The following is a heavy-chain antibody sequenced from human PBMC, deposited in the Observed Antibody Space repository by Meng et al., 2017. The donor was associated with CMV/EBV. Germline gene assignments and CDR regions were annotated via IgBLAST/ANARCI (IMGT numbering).Heavy chain of an antibody. D-gene: IGHD3-10*01. CDR1: GFTFSSYS. J-gene: IGHJ6*02. V-gene: IGHV3-21*01. CDR3: ARVPYGAGSYLGYYGMDV. CDR2: ISSSSSYI. Sequence: GESLKISCAASGFTFSSYSMNWVRQAPGKGLEWVSFISSSSSYINYADTVKGRFTISRDNTKNSLYLQMNCLRAKDTAVYYCARVPYGAGSYLGYYGMDVWGQGTTVTVSS.